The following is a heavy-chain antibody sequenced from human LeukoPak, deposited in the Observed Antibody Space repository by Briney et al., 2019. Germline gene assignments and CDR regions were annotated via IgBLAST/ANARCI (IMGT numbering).Heavy chain of an antibody. CDR2: ISYGGSNK. V-gene: IGHV3-30*18. CDR1: GFTFSSYG. D-gene: IGHD3-10*01. Sequence: GRSLRLSCAASGFTFSSYGMHGVRQAPGKGVEWVADISYGGSNKYYADSVKGRFTISTHNSKNTLYLQMNSLRAEDTAVYYCAKEFLGFGYLGGPNFDYWGQGTLVTVSS. J-gene: IGHJ4*02. CDR3: AKEFLGFGYLGGPNFDY.